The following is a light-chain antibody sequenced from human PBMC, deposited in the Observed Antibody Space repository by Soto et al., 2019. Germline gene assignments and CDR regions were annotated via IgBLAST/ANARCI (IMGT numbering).Light chain of an antibody. Sequence: EMVMTQSPATLSVSPGERATLSCRASQNLSRNLAWYQQQPGQAPRLLIFYASTRATGIPARFSGSGSGTDFTLTISSLQSEDFAVYYRKQYDKWPHTFGQGTKLEIK. CDR1: QNLSRN. V-gene: IGKV3-15*01. CDR3: KQYDKWPHT. J-gene: IGKJ2*01. CDR2: YAS.